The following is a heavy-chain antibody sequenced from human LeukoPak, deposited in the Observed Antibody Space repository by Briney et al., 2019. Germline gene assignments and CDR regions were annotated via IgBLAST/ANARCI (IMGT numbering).Heavy chain of an antibody. D-gene: IGHD2-15*01. CDR3: AKEGCSGGSCSAFDFYMDV. CDR1: GFTFSGYD. Sequence: GGSLRLSCAASGFTFSGYDVHWVRQATGKGLEWVSFIGTHADTQYPDSVKGRFTISRDNSKNALYLQLNSLRAEDTAVYYCAKEGCSGGSCSAFDFYMDVWGKGTTVTVSS. CDR2: IGTHADT. V-gene: IGHV3-13*01. J-gene: IGHJ6*03.